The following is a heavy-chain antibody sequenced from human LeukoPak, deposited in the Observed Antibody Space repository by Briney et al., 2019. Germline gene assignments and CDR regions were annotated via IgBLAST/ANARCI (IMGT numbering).Heavy chain of an antibody. D-gene: IGHD3-3*01. V-gene: IGHV4-38-2*02. CDR1: GYSISSGYY. J-gene: IGHJ4*02. CDR2: IYHSGTT. Sequence: PSETLSLTCTVSGYSISSGYYWGWIRQPPGMGLEWIGSIYHSGTTYYSPSLKGQGTISLDTSRNQFSLKLSSVTAADTAVYYCARSGYSNFDYWGQGTLVTVSS. CDR3: ARSGYSNFDY.